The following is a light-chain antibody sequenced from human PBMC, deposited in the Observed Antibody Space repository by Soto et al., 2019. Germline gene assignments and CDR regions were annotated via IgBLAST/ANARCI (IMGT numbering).Light chain of an antibody. CDR2: NNN. Sequence: QSVLTQPPSVSGAPGQRVTISCTGSSSNIGAGYDVHWYQRLPGTAPKVLIYNNNNRPSGVPDRFSGSKSGTSASLAITGLTAEDEADYYCQCYDSSLSGSYVFGTGTKVTVL. CDR3: QCYDSSLSGSYV. CDR1: SSNIGAGYD. J-gene: IGLJ1*01. V-gene: IGLV1-40*01.